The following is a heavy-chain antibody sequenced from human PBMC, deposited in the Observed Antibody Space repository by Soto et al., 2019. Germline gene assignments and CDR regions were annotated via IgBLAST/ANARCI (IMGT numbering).Heavy chain of an antibody. J-gene: IGHJ1*01. D-gene: IGHD2-21*01. V-gene: IGHV3-30-3*01. CDR2: ISRDGSST. CDR1: GFTFSRYA. CDR3: ARSRSGAVPDSINI. Sequence: GGSLRLSCDGSGFTFSRYAMHWVRQAPGGGLEWVAVISRDGSSTYYGDSVKGRFTVSRDNAKNSVFLSMTSLRADDTAVFYCARSRSGAVPDSINIWGQGALVTVSS.